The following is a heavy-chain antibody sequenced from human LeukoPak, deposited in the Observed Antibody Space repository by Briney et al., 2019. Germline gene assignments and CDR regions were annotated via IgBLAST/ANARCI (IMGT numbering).Heavy chain of an antibody. D-gene: IGHD7-27*01. CDR2: IYHSGST. V-gene: IGHV4-39*01. Sequence: SETLSLTCAVSFVSINSGSYYWGWIRQPPGKGLEWIGSIYHSGSTYYNPSLKSRVTISVDTSKNQFSLKLNSVTAADTAIYYCARPYKNWGFVNWGQGTLVTVSS. CDR1: FVSINSGSYY. J-gene: IGHJ4*02. CDR3: ARPYKNWGFVN.